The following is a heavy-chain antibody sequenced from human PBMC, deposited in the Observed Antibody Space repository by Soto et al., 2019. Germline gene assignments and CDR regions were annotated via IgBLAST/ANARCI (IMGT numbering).Heavy chain of an antibody. D-gene: IGHD2-15*01. CDR1: GGSFSGYY. V-gene: IGHV4-34*01. Sequence: SETLSLTCAVYGGSFSGYYWSWIRQPPGKGLEWIGEINHSGSTNYNPSLKSRVTISVDTSKNQFSLKLSSVTAADTAVYYCARVPIYCSGGSCYSFDYWGQGTLVTSPQ. J-gene: IGHJ4*02. CDR3: ARVPIYCSGGSCYSFDY. CDR2: INHSGST.